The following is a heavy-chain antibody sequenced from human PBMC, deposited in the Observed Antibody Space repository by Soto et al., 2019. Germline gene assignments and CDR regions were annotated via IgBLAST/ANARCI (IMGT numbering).Heavy chain of an antibody. D-gene: IGHD3-3*01. Sequence: ASVKVSCKVSGYTLTELSMHWVRQAPGKGLERMGGFDPEDGETIYAQKFQGRVTMTEDTSTDTAYMEPSSLRSEDTAVYYCATSFELPPRNYDFWSERPRDYYYGMDVWGQGTTVTVSS. CDR1: GYTLTELS. CDR2: FDPEDGET. CDR3: ATSFELPPRNYDFWSERPRDYYYGMDV. J-gene: IGHJ6*02. V-gene: IGHV1-24*01.